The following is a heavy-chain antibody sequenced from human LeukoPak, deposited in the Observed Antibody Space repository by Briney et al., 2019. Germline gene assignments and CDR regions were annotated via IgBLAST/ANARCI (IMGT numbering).Heavy chain of an antibody. Sequence: ASVKVSCKASGYIFTSYHMLWGRQAPGQGLEWMGIINPSGGGARYAQKLQGRITMTRDTSTSTVYMELSSLRPDDTAVYYCAREAVAGTGADRGQGTLVTVSS. CDR2: INPSGGGA. J-gene: IGHJ4*02. CDR1: GYIFTSYH. V-gene: IGHV1-46*04. CDR3: AREAVAGTGAD. D-gene: IGHD6-13*01.